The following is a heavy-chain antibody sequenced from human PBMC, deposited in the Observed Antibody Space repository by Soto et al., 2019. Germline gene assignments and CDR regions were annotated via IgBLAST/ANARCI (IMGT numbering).Heavy chain of an antibody. CDR3: ARGGGFDPFGY. D-gene: IGHD3-10*01. Sequence: PSETLSLTCTVSGASITYGAYSWSWIRQTPGKGLEWIGYINHLETTFYNPSFESLLTMSVDCSKSRSALNLASMSAALRAVYFCARGGGFDPFGYWGHGIQVTVSS. CDR2: INHLETT. V-gene: IGHV4-30-2*01. J-gene: IGHJ4*01. CDR1: GASITYGAYS.